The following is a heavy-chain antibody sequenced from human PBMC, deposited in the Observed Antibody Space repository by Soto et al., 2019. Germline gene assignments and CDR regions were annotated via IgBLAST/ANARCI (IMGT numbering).Heavy chain of an antibody. CDR2: ISGSGGST. Sequence: GALRISCAGSGFTFCSYAMSWVRQAPGKGLEWVSAISGSGGSTYYADSVKGRFTISRDNSKNTLYLQMNSLRAEDTAVYYCAKDAYYYDSSGYYAPWGQGTLVTVSS. CDR3: AKDAYYYDSSGYYAP. J-gene: IGHJ5*02. CDR1: GFTFCSYA. V-gene: IGHV3-23*01. D-gene: IGHD3-22*01.